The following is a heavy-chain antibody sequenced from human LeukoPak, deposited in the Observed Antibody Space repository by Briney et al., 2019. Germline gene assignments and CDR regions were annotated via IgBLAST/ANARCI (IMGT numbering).Heavy chain of an antibody. CDR2: ISGSGGST. CDR3: AKDSKPYSSSWYYFDY. V-gene: IGHV3-23*01. D-gene: IGHD6-13*01. Sequence: GGSLRLSCVVSGFTFSSYAMSWVRQAPGKGLEWVSAISGSGGSTYYADSVKGRFTISRDNSKSTLYLQMSSLRVEDTAVYYCAKDSKPYSSSWYYFDYWGQGTLVTVSS. J-gene: IGHJ4*02. CDR1: GFTFSSYA.